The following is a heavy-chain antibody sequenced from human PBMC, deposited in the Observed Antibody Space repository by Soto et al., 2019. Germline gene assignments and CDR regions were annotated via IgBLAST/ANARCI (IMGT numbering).Heavy chain of an antibody. CDR3: AKDQCGYALLHSSGWYCQYYYHGMDV. CDR2: ISYDGTNK. CDR1: GFTFNSYA. J-gene: IGHJ6*02. D-gene: IGHD6-19*01. V-gene: IGHV3-30*18. Sequence: QVQLVESGGGVVQPGRSLRLSCAASGFTFNSYAMHWVRQAPGKGLEWVAVISYDGTNKYYGDSVKGRFTISRDNSKNQVYMQMNSLRAEETAEYYCAKDQCGYALLHSSGWYCQYYYHGMDVWGQGTTVTVSS.